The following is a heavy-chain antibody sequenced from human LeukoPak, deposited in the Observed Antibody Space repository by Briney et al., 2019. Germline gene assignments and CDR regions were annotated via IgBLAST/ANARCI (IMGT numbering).Heavy chain of an antibody. CDR1: GFTFSNYA. J-gene: IGHJ4*02. V-gene: IGHV3-23*01. CDR3: ARGGFFYYDSSGDLDY. CDR2: INTNSGSI. D-gene: IGHD3-22*01. Sequence: GGSLRLSCAASGFTFSNYAMSWVRQAPGKGPEWVSAINTNSGSIYYTDSVKGRFTTSRDNSKNTLYLQMNSLRAEDTAVYYCARGGFFYYDSSGDLDYWGQGTLVTVSS.